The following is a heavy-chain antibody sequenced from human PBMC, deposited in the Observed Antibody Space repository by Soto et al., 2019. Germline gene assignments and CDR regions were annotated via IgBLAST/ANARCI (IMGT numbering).Heavy chain of an antibody. D-gene: IGHD2-15*01. CDR1: GGSFRREA. V-gene: IGHV1-69*12. Sequence: QVQLVQSGAEVKKPGSSVKVSCKASGGSFRREAINWVRQAPGQGPEWMGGILPFFGTADYAQKFQGRVTLTADVSTTTVYMELGSLRFEDTAVYYCARGHAFGGNSDAFEVWGQGTMVIVSS. CDR2: ILPFFGTA. J-gene: IGHJ3*01. CDR3: ARGHAFGGNSDAFEV.